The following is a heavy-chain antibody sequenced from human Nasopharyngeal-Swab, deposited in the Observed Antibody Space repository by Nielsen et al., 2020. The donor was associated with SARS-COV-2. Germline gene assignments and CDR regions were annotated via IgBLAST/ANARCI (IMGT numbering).Heavy chain of an antibody. D-gene: IGHD6-19*01. CDR3: ARDSGVASTKYYYYGTDV. Sequence: WIRQPPGKGLEWIGYIYYSGSTYYNPSLKSRVTISVDTSKNQFSLKLSSVTAADTAVYYCARDSGVASTKYYYYGTDVWGQGTTVTVSS. J-gene: IGHJ6*02. CDR2: IYYSGST. V-gene: IGHV4-30-4*01.